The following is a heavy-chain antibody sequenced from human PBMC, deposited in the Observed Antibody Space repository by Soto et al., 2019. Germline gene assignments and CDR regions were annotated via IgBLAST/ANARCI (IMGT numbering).Heavy chain of an antibody. CDR2: TYYRSKWYN. Sequence: PSQTLSLTCAISGDSVSSNSAAWNWIRQSPSRGLEWLGRTYYRSKWYNDYAVSVKSRMTINPDTSKNQFSLQLNSVTPEDTAVYYCARNYDFWSGYPYGMDVWGQGTTVTVSS. CDR3: ARNYDFWSGYPYGMDV. D-gene: IGHD3-3*01. J-gene: IGHJ6*02. CDR1: GDSVSSNSAA. V-gene: IGHV6-1*01.